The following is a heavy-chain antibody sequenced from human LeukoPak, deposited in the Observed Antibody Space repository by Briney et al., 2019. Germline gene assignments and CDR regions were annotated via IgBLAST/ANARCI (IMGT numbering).Heavy chain of an antibody. J-gene: IGHJ5*02. CDR2: VNPNSGGT. V-gene: IGHV1-2*02. CDR1: GYTFTDYC. D-gene: IGHD2-21*01. CDR3: ARDRDSLAGWFDP. Sequence: ASVKVSCKASGYTFTDYCMHWVRQAPGQGLEWMGWVNPNSGGTNYAQKFQGRVTMTRDTSISTAYMELSRLRSDDTAVYYCARDRDSLAGWFDPWGQGTLVTVSS.